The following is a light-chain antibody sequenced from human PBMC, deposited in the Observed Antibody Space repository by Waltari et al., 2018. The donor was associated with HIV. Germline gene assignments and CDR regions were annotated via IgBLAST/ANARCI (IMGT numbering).Light chain of an antibody. V-gene: IGKV3-20*01. CDR1: QSVSSSY. J-gene: IGKJ3*01. CDR3: QQYGSSPPLT. Sequence: EIVLTHSPGTLSLSPGERATLSCRASQSVSSSYLAWYQQKPGQTPRLLIYGASSRATGIPDRFSGSGSGTDFTLTISRLEPEDFAVYYCQQYGSSPPLTFGPGTKVDIK. CDR2: GAS.